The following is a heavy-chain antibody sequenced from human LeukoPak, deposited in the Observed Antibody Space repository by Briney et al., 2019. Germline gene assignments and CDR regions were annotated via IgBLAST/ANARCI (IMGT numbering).Heavy chain of an antibody. CDR2: IYPSDSDT. D-gene: IGHD5-12*01. Sequence: GESLKISCMGSGYSFTNYWIGWVRHVRASGLEWMGVIYPSDSDTRYSPSFQGQVAISADKSIDTAYLQWSSLKASDTAMYYCARQRDSGFDFDSWGQGTLVTVSS. CDR3: ARQRDSGFDFDS. J-gene: IGHJ4*02. V-gene: IGHV5-51*01. CDR1: GYSFTNYW.